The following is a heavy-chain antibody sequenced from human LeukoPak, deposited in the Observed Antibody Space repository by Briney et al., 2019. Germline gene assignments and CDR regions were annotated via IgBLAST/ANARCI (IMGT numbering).Heavy chain of an antibody. Sequence: PGGSLRLSCAASGFTFSSYEMNWVRQAPGKGLEWVSAISGSGGSTYYADSVKGRFTISRDNSKNTLYLQMNSLRAEDTAVYYCAKAFRHSGYDLWLDADYYYYMDVWGKGTTVTVSS. J-gene: IGHJ6*03. CDR1: GFTFSSYE. V-gene: IGHV3-23*01. D-gene: IGHD5-12*01. CDR3: AKAFRHSGYDLWLDADYYYYMDV. CDR2: ISGSGGST.